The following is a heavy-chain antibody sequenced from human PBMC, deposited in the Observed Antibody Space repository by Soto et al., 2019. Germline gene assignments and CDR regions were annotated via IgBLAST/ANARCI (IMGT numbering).Heavy chain of an antibody. V-gene: IGHV3-21*01. Sequence: GGALRLSCTASGLTLSSCNMNWVRQATGKGLEWVSIISSGGEYRFYADSVKGRFNISRDNAKNSVYLHLNSLTAADTAVYYCTRDRQLVQDSFDPWSRETLGAVSS. CDR2: ISSGGEYR. D-gene: IGHD6-13*01. CDR3: TRDRQLVQDSFDP. J-gene: IGHJ5*01. CDR1: GLTLSSCN.